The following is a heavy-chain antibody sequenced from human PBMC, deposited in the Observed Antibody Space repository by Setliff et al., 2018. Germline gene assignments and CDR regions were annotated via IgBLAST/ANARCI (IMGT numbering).Heavy chain of an antibody. J-gene: IGHJ3*02. D-gene: IGHD5-18*01. Sequence: SETLSLTCTVSGGSISSYWWSWIRRPAGKGLEWIGRIYTSGSTNYNPSLKSRVTMSVDTSKNKFSLKLSSVTAADTAVYYCARRRTALAFDIWGQGTMVTVSS. CDR1: GGSISSYW. CDR2: IYTSGST. V-gene: IGHV4-4*07. CDR3: ARRRTALAFDI.